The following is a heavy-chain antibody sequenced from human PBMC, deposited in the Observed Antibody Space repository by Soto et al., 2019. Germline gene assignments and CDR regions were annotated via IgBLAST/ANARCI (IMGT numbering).Heavy chain of an antibody. CDR1: GFTFSSYS. Sequence: GGSLRLSCAASGFTFSSYSMNWVRQAPGKGLEWVSYISSTGIIYYADSIKGRFTISRDNAKNSLYLQMNALRVEDTAVYYCTRAGRYSYDNWFDPWGQGTLVTVSS. J-gene: IGHJ5*02. CDR3: TRAGRYSYDNWFDP. CDR2: ISSTGII. D-gene: IGHD5-18*01. V-gene: IGHV3-48*01.